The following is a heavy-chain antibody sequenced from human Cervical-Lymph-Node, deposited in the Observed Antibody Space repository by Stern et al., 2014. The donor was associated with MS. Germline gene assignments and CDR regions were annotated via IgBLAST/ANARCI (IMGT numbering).Heavy chain of an antibody. Sequence: VQLVESGGGVVQPGRSRRLSCAASGFIFSNYAMHWVRQPPGEGLERVAVVSSDGANTYFADSVKGRFPISRDNSKNTLYLQMNSLKIEDTAIYYCASQIWGQGTMVTVSS. CDR1: GFIFSNYA. CDR3: ASQI. CDR2: VSSDGANT. J-gene: IGHJ3*02. V-gene: IGHV3-30*01.